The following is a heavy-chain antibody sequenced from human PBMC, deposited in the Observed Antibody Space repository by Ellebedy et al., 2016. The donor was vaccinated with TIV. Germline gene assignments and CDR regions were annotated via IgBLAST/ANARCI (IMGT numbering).Heavy chain of an antibody. CDR1: GFTFGGYW. D-gene: IGHD2-15*01. Sequence: GGSLRLSCAVSGFTFGGYWMAWVRQAPGKGLEWVANLNQDGSQKYHVDSVKGRFTISRDNAKNSLYLQMNSLRAEDTAVYYCARAGYVSAYDIWGQGTRVTVSS. V-gene: IGHV3-7*03. CDR3: ARAGYVSAYDI. CDR2: LNQDGSQK. J-gene: IGHJ3*02.